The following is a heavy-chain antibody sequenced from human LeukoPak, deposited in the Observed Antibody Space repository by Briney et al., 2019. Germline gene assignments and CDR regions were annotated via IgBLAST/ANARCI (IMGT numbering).Heavy chain of an antibody. CDR3: ARGPTDP. Sequence: PSETLSLTCTVSGGSVNSGNYYWNWIRQHPGKGLEWIGYIYYSGSTYYNPSLKSRITISVDTSKNQFSLKLSSVTAADTAVYYCARGPTDPWGQGTLVTVSS. D-gene: IGHD4-17*01. V-gene: IGHV4-31*03. CDR2: IYYSGST. J-gene: IGHJ5*02. CDR1: GGSVNSGNYY.